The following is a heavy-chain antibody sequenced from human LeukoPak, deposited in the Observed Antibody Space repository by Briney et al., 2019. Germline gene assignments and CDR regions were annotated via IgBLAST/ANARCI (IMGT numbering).Heavy chain of an antibody. CDR3: ARVQEMDTILPPFHY. Sequence: GGSLRLSCAASGFTFSNYAMSWVRQVPGKGLEWVSAISGSGGNTFYADSVKGRFTISRDNSKNTLYLQVNSLRAADTAIYYCARVQEMDTILPPFHYWGQGTLVTVSS. CDR2: ISGSGGNT. J-gene: IGHJ4*02. CDR1: GFTFSNYA. D-gene: IGHD5-24*01. V-gene: IGHV3-23*01.